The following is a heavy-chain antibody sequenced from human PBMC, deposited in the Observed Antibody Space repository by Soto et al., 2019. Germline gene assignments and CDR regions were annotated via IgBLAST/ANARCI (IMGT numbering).Heavy chain of an antibody. J-gene: IGHJ4*02. CDR1: GDTISTGGYT. V-gene: IGHV4-30-2*01. CDR2: TYHSGNP. D-gene: IGHD5-18*01. Sequence: SETLSLTCDVSGDTISTGGYTWAWIRQPPGKALEWIGHTYHSGNPYYNPSLKSRVIISVDRSKNQVSLKVNSVTAADTAVYYCARDHPHSYGVYYFDYWGQGTPVTVSS. CDR3: ARDHPHSYGVYYFDY.